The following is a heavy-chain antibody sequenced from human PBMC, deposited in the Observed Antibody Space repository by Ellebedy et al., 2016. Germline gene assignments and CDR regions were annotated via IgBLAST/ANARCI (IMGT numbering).Heavy chain of an antibody. J-gene: IGHJ3*02. Sequence: ASVKVSCXVSGYTLTELSMYWVRQAPGKGLEWMGGFDPEDGETTYAQKFQGRVTMTEDTSTDTAYMELSSLRPEDTAVYYCATDSRALITMVNGDVFDIWGQGTMVTVSS. CDR1: GYTLTELS. CDR3: ATDSRALITMVNGDVFDI. D-gene: IGHD3-10*01. V-gene: IGHV1-24*01. CDR2: FDPEDGET.